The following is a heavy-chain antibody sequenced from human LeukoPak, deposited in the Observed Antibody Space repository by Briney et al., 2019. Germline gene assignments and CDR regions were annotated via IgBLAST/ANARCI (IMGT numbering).Heavy chain of an antibody. CDR3: ARDRSDYDYVWGSYRSLHY. Sequence: GGSLRLSCAASGFTCRDHGMNWVRQAPGKGLEWISYISSSSGSIYFADSVKGRFTISRDNAENSLYLQMNSLRAEDTAVYYCARDRSDYDYVWGSYRSLHYWGQGTLVTVSS. CDR2: ISSSSGSI. CDR1: GFTCRDHG. V-gene: IGHV3-48*01. J-gene: IGHJ4*02. D-gene: IGHD3-16*02.